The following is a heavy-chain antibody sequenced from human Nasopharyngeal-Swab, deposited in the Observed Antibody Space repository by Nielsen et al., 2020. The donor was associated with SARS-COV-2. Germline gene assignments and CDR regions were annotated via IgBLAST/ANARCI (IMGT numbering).Heavy chain of an antibody. V-gene: IGHV3-53*01. CDR1: GFTVSSNY. Sequence: GESLKISCAASGFTVSSNYMSWVRQAPGKGPEWVSVIYSGGSTYYADSVKGRFTISRDNSKNTLYLQMNSLRAEDTAVYYCARRDYWGQGTLVTVSS. CDR3: ARRDY. J-gene: IGHJ4*02. CDR2: IYSGGST.